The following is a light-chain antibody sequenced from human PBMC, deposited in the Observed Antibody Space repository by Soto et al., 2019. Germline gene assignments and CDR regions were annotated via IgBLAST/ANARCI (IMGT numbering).Light chain of an antibody. CDR1: QSVLYSSNNKNC. V-gene: IGKV4-1*01. CDR3: QQYYSTPRT. J-gene: IGKJ1*01. CDR2: WAS. Sequence: DIVMTQSPDSVAVSLGERATINCKSSQSVLYSSNNKNCLAWYQQKPGQPPKLLIYWASTRESGVPDRFSGSGSGTDFNLTLSSLQAEDVAVYYCQQYYSTPRTFGQGTKVEIK.